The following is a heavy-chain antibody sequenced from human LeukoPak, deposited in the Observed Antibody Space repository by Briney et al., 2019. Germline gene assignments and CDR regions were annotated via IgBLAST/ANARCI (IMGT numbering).Heavy chain of an antibody. D-gene: IGHD6-19*01. Sequence: GGSLRLSCAASGFTFSSYGMHWVRQAPGKGLEWVAVISYDGSNKYYADSVKGRFTISRDNSKNTLYLQMNSLRAEDTAVYYCAKVLTSAVAAYPDQFDYWGQGTLVTVSS. CDR1: GFTFSSYG. CDR2: ISYDGSNK. V-gene: IGHV3-30*18. CDR3: AKVLTSAVAAYPDQFDY. J-gene: IGHJ4*02.